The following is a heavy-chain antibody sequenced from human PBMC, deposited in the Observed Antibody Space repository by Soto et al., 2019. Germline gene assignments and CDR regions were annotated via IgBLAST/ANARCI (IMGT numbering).Heavy chain of an antibody. CDR3: ASDPSPGYSYGQYYFDY. Sequence: GGSLRLSCAASGFTFSDYYMSWIRQAPGKGLEWVSYIRSSSSYTNYADSGKGRFTISRDNAKNSLYLQMNSLRAEDTAVYYCASDPSPGYSYGQYYFDYWGQGTLVTVSS. J-gene: IGHJ4*02. CDR2: IRSSSSYT. CDR1: GFTFSDYY. V-gene: IGHV3-11*06. D-gene: IGHD5-18*01.